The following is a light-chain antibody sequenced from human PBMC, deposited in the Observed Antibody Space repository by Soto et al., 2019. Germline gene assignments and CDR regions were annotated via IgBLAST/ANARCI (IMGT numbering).Light chain of an antibody. V-gene: IGKV3-11*01. J-gene: IGKJ4*01. CDR3: QPRGNWRS. Sequence: IALTQAKTAVPLSPGALATLSFRASQSVSRYLAWYQQKPGQAPRLLIYDASNRATGIPARFSGSGSGTDFPLTIGSLAPEQFALYYCQPRGNWRSFGGGTKVDIK. CDR1: QSVSRY. CDR2: DAS.